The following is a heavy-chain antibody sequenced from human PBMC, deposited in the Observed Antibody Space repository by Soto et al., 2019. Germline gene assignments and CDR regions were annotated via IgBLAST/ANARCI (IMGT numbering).Heavy chain of an antibody. J-gene: IGHJ6*02. CDR1: GGTFSSYA. Sequence: GASVKVSCKASGGTFSSYAISWVRQAPGQGLEWMGGIIPIFGTANYAQKFQGRGTITADKSTSTAYMELSSLRSEDTAVYYCARALYRAAANWDYYYGMDVWGQGTTVTVSS. V-gene: IGHV1-69*06. D-gene: IGHD6-13*01. CDR3: ARALYRAAANWDYYYGMDV. CDR2: IIPIFGTA.